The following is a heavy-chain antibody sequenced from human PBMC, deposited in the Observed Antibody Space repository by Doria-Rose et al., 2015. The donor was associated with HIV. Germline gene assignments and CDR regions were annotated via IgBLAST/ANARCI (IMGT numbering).Heavy chain of an antibody. J-gene: IGHJ4*02. V-gene: IGHV2-26*01. CDR1: VVSLSSPGMG. D-gene: IGHD6-13*01. CDR2: IFSDDDR. CDR3: ARIKSSRWYHKYYFDF. Sequence: QITLKESGPVLVKPTETLTLTCTVSVVSLSSPGMGVSWIRQPPGKALEWLANIFSDDDRSYKPSLKSRLTISRCTSKSQVVLTMTDMDPVDTATYYCARIKSSRWYHKYYFDFWGQGTLVIVSA.